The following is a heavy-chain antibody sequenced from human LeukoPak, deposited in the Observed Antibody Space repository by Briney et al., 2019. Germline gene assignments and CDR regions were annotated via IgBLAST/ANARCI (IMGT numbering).Heavy chain of an antibody. CDR3: ARDDLYDYIWGSYRAAAFDI. J-gene: IGHJ3*02. D-gene: IGHD3-16*02. CDR1: GYTFTSYG. V-gene: IGHV1-18*01. CDR2: ISAYNGNT. Sequence: ASVKVSCKASGYTFTSYGISWVRQAPGQGLEWMGWISAYNGNTNYAQKLQGRVTMTTDTSTSTAYMELSSLRSEDTAVYYCARDDLYDYIWGSYRAAAFDIWGQGTMVTVSS.